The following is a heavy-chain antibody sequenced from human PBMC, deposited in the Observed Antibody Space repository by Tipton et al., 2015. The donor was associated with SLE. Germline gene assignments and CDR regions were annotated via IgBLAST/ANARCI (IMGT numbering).Heavy chain of an antibody. J-gene: IGHJ3*02. V-gene: IGHV4-39*01. Sequence: TLSLTCTVSGGSINSGSYYWGWIRQPQPPGKGLEWIGSVFYSGSTYYNPSLKSRVIISIDTSKKQFSLQLNSVTPEDAAVYYCARGGNWGFDNAFDIWGQGTMVTVSS. CDR2: VFYSGST. CDR1: GGSINSGSYY. CDR3: ARGGNWGFDNAFDI. D-gene: IGHD7-27*01.